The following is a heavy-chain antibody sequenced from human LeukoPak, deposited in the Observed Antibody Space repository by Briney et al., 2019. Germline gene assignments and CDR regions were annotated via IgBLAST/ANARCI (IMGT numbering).Heavy chain of an antibody. CDR1: GFTFSSYA. CDR3: AKGGKDIVVVPAAPEGYFDY. D-gene: IGHD2-2*01. Sequence: GGSLRLSCAVSGFTFSSYAMSWVRQAPGKGLEWVSGISGSGGSTYYADSVKGRFTISRDNSKNTLYLQMNSLRAEDTAVYYCAKGGKDIVVVPAAPEGYFDYWGQGTLVTVSS. J-gene: IGHJ4*02. V-gene: IGHV3-23*01. CDR2: ISGSGGST.